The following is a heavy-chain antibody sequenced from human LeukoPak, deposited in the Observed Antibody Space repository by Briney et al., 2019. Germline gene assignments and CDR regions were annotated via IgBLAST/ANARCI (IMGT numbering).Heavy chain of an antibody. Sequence: GGSLRLSCGASGFTFSTYAMTWVRQAPGKGLEWVSAIYSGGSTYYADSVKGRFTISRDNSKNTLYLQMNSLRAEDTAVYHCAKDENSSGWYELDYWGQGTLVTVSS. J-gene: IGHJ4*02. CDR2: IYSGGST. CDR1: GFTFSTYA. CDR3: AKDENSSGWYELDY. D-gene: IGHD6-19*01. V-gene: IGHV3-23*01.